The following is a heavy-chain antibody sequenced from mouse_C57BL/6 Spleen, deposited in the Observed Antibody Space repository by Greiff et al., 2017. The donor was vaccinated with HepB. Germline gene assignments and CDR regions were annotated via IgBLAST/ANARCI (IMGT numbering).Heavy chain of an antibody. CDR2: INPYNGGT. D-gene: IGHD2-4*01. J-gene: IGHJ2*01. Sequence: EVQLQESGPVLVKPGASVKMSCKASGYTFTDYYMNWVKQSHGKSLEWIGVINPYNGGTSYNQKFKGKATLTVDKSSSTAYMELNSLTSEDSAVYYCARRKDDYLFDDWGQGTTLTVSS. CDR1: GYTFTDYY. CDR3: ARRKDDYLFDD. V-gene: IGHV1-19*01.